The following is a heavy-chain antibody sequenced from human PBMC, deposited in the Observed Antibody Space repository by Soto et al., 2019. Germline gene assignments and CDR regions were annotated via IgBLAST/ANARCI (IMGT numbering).Heavy chain of an antibody. V-gene: IGHV3-64D*08. D-gene: IGHD4-17*01. CDR2: ISSNGGST. CDR1: GFTFSSYA. CDR3: VNFNGYGDYVEGYYYGMDV. Sequence: GGSLRLSCSASGFTFSSYAMHWVRQAPGKGLEYVSAISSNGGSTYYADSVKGRFTISRDNSKNTLYLQMSSLRAEDTAVYYCVNFNGYGDYVEGYYYGMDVWGQGTTVTVSS. J-gene: IGHJ6*02.